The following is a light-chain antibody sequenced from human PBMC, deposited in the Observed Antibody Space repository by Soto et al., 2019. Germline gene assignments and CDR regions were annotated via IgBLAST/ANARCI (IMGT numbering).Light chain of an antibody. CDR2: GVS. J-gene: IGKJ2*01. CDR3: QQYGDLPYT. V-gene: IGKV3-20*01. CDR1: QSIRSSY. Sequence: EIVLTQSPGTLSLSPGERATLSCRASQSIRSSYLAWYQQKPGQAPRHVISGVSSRATGIPDRFSGSGSGTDFTLTISRLEPEDFAVYYCQQYGDLPYTFGQGTKLEIK.